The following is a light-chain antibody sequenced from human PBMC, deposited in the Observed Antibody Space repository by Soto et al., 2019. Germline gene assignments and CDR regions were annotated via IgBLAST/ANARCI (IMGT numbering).Light chain of an antibody. CDR2: AAS. V-gene: IGKV3-20*01. Sequence: EIVLMQSPDTLSLSPGERATLSCRASQSGFGTYLAWFQHKPGQAPRLLIYAASNRATGIPDRFGGSGFGTHYTLTISRVEPEDFAVYYCRQYGSPPWTVGQGTKVEMK. J-gene: IGKJ1*01. CDR1: QSGFGTY. CDR3: RQYGSPPWT.